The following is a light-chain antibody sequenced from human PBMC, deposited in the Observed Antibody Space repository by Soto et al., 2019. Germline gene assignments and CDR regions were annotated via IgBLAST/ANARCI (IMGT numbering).Light chain of an antibody. CDR2: DVS. Sequence: HSALTQPASVSGSPGQSITISCTGTSSDVGGYNYVSWYQQHPGKAPKLMIYDVSNRPSGVSNRFSGSKSVNTASLTISGLQAEDEADYYCSSYTSSSTLVFGGGTKLTVL. CDR3: SSYTSSSTLV. CDR1: SSDVGGYNY. V-gene: IGLV2-14*01. J-gene: IGLJ2*01.